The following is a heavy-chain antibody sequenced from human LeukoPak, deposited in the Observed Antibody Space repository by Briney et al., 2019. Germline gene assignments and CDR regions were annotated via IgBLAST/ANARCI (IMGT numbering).Heavy chain of an antibody. V-gene: IGHV4-34*01. J-gene: IGHJ4*02. D-gene: IGHD2-2*01. CDR2: INHSGST. Sequence: PSETLSLTCAVYGGSFSGYYWSWIRQPPGKRLEWIGEINHSGSTNYNPSLKSRVTISVDTSKNQFSLKLSSVTAADTAVYYRARGYCSSTSCYLFYFDYWGQGTLVTVSS. CDR1: GGSFSGYY. CDR3: ARGYCSSTSCYLFYFDY.